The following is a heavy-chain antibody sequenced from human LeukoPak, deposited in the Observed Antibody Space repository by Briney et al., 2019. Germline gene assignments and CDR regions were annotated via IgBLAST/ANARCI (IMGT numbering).Heavy chain of an antibody. CDR1: GFTFSSYA. CDR3: ARAYYYDSSGYSDDAFDI. Sequence: GGSLRLSCAASGFTFSSYAMSWVRQAPGKGLEWVSAISGSGGSTYYADSVKGRFTISRDNSKNTLYLQMNSLRAEDTAVYYCARAYYYDSSGYSDDAFDIWGQGTMVTVSS. CDR2: ISGSGGST. D-gene: IGHD3-22*01. V-gene: IGHV3-23*01. J-gene: IGHJ3*02.